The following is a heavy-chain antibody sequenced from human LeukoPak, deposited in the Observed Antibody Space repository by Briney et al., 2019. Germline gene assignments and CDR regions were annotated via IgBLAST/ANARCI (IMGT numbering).Heavy chain of an antibody. CDR1: GFTVSSNY. CDR2: IYSGGST. D-gene: IGHD6-19*01. Sequence: GGSLRLSCAASGFTVSSNYMSWVRQAPGKGLEWVSVIYSGGSTYYADSVKGRFTISRDNSKNTLYLQMNSLRADDTAIYYCARDLGSYSSGWYMGFDYWGQGTLVTVSS. V-gene: IGHV3-53*01. CDR3: ARDLGSYSSGWYMGFDY. J-gene: IGHJ4*02.